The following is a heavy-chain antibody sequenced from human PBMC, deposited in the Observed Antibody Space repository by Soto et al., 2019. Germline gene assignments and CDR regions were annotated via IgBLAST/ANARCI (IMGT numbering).Heavy chain of an antibody. J-gene: IGHJ5*02. CDR2: ISAYNGNT. CDR1: GYTFTSYG. D-gene: IGHD2-2*01. CDR3: ARAYCSSTSCRNWLDP. V-gene: IGHV1-18*01. Sequence: PSVKVSCKASGYTFTSYGISWVRQAPGQGLEWMGWISAYNGNTNYAQKLQGRVTMTTDTSTSTAYMELRSLRSDDTAVYYCARAYCSSTSCRNWLDPWGQGTLVTVSS.